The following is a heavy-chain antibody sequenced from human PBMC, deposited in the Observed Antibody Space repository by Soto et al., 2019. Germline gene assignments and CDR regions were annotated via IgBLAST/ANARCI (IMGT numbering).Heavy chain of an antibody. CDR1: GFSLTTSGVG. V-gene: IGHV2-5*02. J-gene: IGHJ4*02. CDR2: IYWDDDK. Sequence: QITLNESGPTVVRPTEPLTLTCRFSGFSLTTSGVGVGWIRQSPGKAPEWLALIYWDDDKRYRASLKSSLTITKDTSKNQVFLTVSDLDPTDTATYYCAHRVLRTVFGLVTTTAIYFDFWGQGTPVAVSS. D-gene: IGHD3-3*01. CDR3: AHRVLRTVFGLVTTTAIYFDF.